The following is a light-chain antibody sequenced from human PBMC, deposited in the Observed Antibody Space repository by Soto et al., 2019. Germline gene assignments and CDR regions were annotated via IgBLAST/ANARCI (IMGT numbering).Light chain of an antibody. CDR3: QQRSNWPQIT. V-gene: IGKV3-11*01. CDR2: DAS. J-gene: IGKJ4*01. Sequence: EIVLTQSPATLSLSPGERATLSCRASQSVSKYLAWYQQKPGQAPSLLIHDASNRATGIPARFSGSGSGTDFTLTISRLEPEDFGVYYCQQRSNWPQITFGGGTKVEIK. CDR1: QSVSKY.